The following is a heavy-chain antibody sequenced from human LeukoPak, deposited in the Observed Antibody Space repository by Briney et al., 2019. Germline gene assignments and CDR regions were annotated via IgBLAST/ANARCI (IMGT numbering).Heavy chain of an antibody. D-gene: IGHD3-10*01. CDR2: IWYDGSNK. V-gene: IGHV3-33*01. J-gene: IGHJ6*02. CDR3: ARDSLGSGYYYHYGMDV. Sequence: PGRSLRLSCAASGFTFSSYGMHWVRQAPGKGLEWVAVIWYDGSNKYYADSVKGRFTISRDNSKNTLYLQMNSLRAEDTAVYYCARDSLGSGYYYHYGMDVWGQGTTVTVSS. CDR1: GFTFSSYG.